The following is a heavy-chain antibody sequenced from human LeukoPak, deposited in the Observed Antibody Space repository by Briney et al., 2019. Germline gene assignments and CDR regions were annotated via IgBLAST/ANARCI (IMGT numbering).Heavy chain of an antibody. Sequence: GGSLRLSCAASGFTFSSYAMSWVRQAPGKAREWVSAISGSGGRIYYADSVKGRFTISRDNPKNTLYLQMNSLRAEDTAIYYCAKDRAEYYYDSSGYWLYSGQGTLVTVSS. D-gene: IGHD3-22*01. CDR1: GFTFSSYA. V-gene: IGHV3-23*01. CDR2: ISGSGGRI. J-gene: IGHJ4*02. CDR3: AKDRAEYYYDSSGYWLY.